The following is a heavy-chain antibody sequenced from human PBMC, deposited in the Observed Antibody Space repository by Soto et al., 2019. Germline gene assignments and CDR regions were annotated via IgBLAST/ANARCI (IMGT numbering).Heavy chain of an antibody. CDR2: IVVGSGNT. D-gene: IGHD7-27*01. CDR1: GFTFTSSA. CDR3: AAPELGIDYYYGMDV. Sequence: SVKVSCKASGFTFTSSAVQWVRQARGQRLEWIGWIVVGSGNTNYAQKFQERVTITRDMSTSTAYMELSSLRSEDTAVYYCAAPELGIDYYYGMDVWGQGTTVTVSS. V-gene: IGHV1-58*01. J-gene: IGHJ6*02.